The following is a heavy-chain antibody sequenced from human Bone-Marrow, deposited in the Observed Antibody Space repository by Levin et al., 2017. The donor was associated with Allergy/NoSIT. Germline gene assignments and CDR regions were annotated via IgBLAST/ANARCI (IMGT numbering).Heavy chain of an antibody. D-gene: IGHD5-18*01. J-gene: IGHJ4*02. CDR2: IYPGDSDT. Sequence: ASVKVSCKGSGYSFTSYWIGWVRQMPGKGLEWMGIIYPGDSDTRYSPSFQGQVTISADKSISTAYLQWSSLKASDTAMYYCARNLGYSYGYAPFDYWGQGTLVTVSS. V-gene: IGHV5-51*01. CDR3: ARNLGYSYGYAPFDY. CDR1: GYSFTSYW.